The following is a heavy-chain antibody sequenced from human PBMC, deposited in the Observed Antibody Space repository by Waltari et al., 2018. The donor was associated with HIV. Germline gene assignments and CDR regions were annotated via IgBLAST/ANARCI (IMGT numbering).Heavy chain of an antibody. Sequence: EVQLVESGGDLVQPGGSLRLSCAASGFTFIVHWMHLVRQGPGKGLVWVARIDSAGSRISYADSVKGRFSISRDNAENTLYLQMNSLRVEDTAVYYCVRDGMVATFDHWGQGTLVTVSS. CDR1: GFTFIVHW. J-gene: IGHJ4*02. D-gene: IGHD5-12*01. CDR2: IDSAGSRI. V-gene: IGHV3-74*01. CDR3: VRDGMVATFDH.